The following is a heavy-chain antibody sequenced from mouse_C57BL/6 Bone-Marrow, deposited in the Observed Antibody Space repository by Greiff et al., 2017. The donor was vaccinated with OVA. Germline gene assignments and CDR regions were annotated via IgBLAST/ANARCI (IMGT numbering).Heavy chain of an antibody. D-gene: IGHD1-1*01. CDR1: GFTFSSYG. CDR3: ARHGDYGSFFDY. CDR2: ISSGGSYT. V-gene: IGHV5-6*01. J-gene: IGHJ2*01. Sequence: VQLMESGGDLVKPGGSLKLSCAASGFTFSSYGMSWVRQTPDKRLEWVATISSGGSYTYYPDSVKGRFTISRDNAKNTLYLQMSSLKSEDTAMYYCARHGDYGSFFDYWGQGTTLTVSS.